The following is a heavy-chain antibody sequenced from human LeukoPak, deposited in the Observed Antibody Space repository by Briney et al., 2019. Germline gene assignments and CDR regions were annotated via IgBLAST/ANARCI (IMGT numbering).Heavy chain of an antibody. CDR1: GGTFSSYA. CDR3: ARDRTAPRTLWYDP. D-gene: IGHD5-18*01. Sequence: SVKVSRKASGGTFSSYAISWVRQAPGQGLEWMGRIIPIFGTANYAQKFQGRVTITTDESTSTAYMELSSLRSEDTAVYYCARDRTAPRTLWYDPWGQGTLVTVSS. J-gene: IGHJ5*02. CDR2: IIPIFGTA. V-gene: IGHV1-69*05.